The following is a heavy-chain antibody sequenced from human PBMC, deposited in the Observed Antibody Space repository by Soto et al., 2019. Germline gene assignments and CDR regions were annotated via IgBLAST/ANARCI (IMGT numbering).Heavy chain of an antibody. Sequence: GSLRLSCAASGFTFSSFWMGWVRQAPGKGLEWVANINQDGSEKYYVDSVKGRFTISRDNAKNSLHLQMNSLRAEDTAVYYCARDMTPAGIAFDNWGQGTLVPVSS. CDR1: GFTFSSFW. V-gene: IGHV3-7*01. CDR3: ARDMTPAGIAFDN. D-gene: IGHD6-19*01. J-gene: IGHJ4*02. CDR2: INQDGSEK.